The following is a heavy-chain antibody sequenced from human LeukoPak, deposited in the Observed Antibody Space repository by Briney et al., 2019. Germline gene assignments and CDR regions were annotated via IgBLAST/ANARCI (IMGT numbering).Heavy chain of an antibody. CDR3: TKGSHLDV. V-gene: IGHV3-23*01. CDR1: GFTFSTYE. CDR2: ISESGGRT. D-gene: IGHD3-3*02. Sequence: PGGSLRLSCAASGFTFSTYEMSWARQAPGKGPEWVSSISESGGRTYYADSVTGRFTISRDNSRSTLYLQMNSLRAEDTAVYYCTKGSHLDVWGRGTMVTVSS. J-gene: IGHJ6*02.